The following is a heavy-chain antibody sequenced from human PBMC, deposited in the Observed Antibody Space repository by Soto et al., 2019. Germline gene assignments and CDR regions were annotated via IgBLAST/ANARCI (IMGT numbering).Heavy chain of an antibody. D-gene: IGHD6-6*01. V-gene: IGHV4-34*01. Sequence: XGTLSLTCAVYGGSFSGYYWSWIRQPPGKGLEWIGEINHSGSTNYNPSLKSRVTISVDTSKNQFSLKLSSVTAADTAVYYCARLRYSSSIRRYYYYGMDVWGQGTTVTVSS. CDR2: INHSGST. CDR1: GGSFSGYY. J-gene: IGHJ6*02. CDR3: ARLRYSSSIRRYYYYGMDV.